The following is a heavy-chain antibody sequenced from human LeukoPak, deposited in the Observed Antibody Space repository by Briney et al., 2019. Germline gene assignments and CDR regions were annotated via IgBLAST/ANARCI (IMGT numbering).Heavy chain of an antibody. V-gene: IGHV3-43*02. Sequence: GGSLRLSCAASGFTFDDYAMDWVRQAPGKGLEWVSLISGDGGSTYYADSVKGRFTISRDNSKNSLYLQMNSLRTEDTASYYCAKDREDLVTARLDYWGQGTLVTVSS. D-gene: IGHD2-21*02. J-gene: IGHJ4*02. CDR1: GFTFDDYA. CDR2: ISGDGGST. CDR3: AKDREDLVTARLDY.